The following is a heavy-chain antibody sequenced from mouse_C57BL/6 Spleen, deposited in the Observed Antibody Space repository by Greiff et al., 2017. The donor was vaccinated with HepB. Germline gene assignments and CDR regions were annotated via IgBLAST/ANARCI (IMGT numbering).Heavy chain of an antibody. CDR2: INPNNGGT. D-gene: IGHD2-4*01. V-gene: IGHV1-26*01. CDR1: GYTFTDYY. CDR3: ARRGHYDYDEYCFDY. J-gene: IGHJ2*01. Sequence: EVQLQQSGPELVKPGASVKISCKASGYTFTDYYMNWVKQSHGKSLEWIGDINPNNGGTSYNQKFKGKATLTVDKSSSTAYMELRSLTSEDSAVYYCARRGHYDYDEYCFDYWGQGTTLTVSS.